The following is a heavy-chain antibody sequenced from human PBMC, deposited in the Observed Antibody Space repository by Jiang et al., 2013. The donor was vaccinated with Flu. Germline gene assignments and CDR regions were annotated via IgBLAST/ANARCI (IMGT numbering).Heavy chain of an antibody. CDR1: GYTFTSYY. CDR3: ARGEIQLWSLCDY. CDR2: INPNSGGT. J-gene: IGHJ4*02. Sequence: SGAEVKKPGASVKVSCKASGYTFTSYYMHWVRQAPGQGLEWMGWINPNSGGTNYAQKFQGRVTMTRDASISTAYMELSRLRSDDTAVYYCARGEIQLWSLCDYWGQGTLVTVSS. V-gene: IGHV1-2*02. D-gene: IGHD5-18*01.